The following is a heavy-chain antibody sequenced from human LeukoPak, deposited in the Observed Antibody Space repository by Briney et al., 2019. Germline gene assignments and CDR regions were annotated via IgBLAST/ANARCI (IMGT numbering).Heavy chain of an antibody. V-gene: IGHV4-61*02. CDR2: IYTSGST. CDR1: GGSISSGSYY. D-gene: IGHD6-13*01. Sequence: PSETLSLTCTVSGGSISSGSYYWSWIRQPAGKGLEWIGRIYTSGSTNYNPSLKSRVTISVDTSKNQFSLKLSSVTAADTAVYYCARIGDMYSSSYHFDYWGQGTLVTASS. J-gene: IGHJ4*02. CDR3: ARIGDMYSSSYHFDY.